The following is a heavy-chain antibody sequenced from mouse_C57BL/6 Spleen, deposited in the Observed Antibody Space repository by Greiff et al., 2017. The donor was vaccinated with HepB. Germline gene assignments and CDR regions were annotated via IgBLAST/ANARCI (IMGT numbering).Heavy chain of an antibody. J-gene: IGHJ4*01. CDR3: TRHYGSSYLYAMDY. D-gene: IGHD1-1*01. Sequence: VQLQQSGAELVRPGASVTLSCKASGYTFTDYDMHWVKQTPVHGLEWIGAIDPETGGTAYNQKFKGKAILTADKSSSTAYMELRSLTSEDSAVSYYTRHYGSSYLYAMDYWGQGTSVTVSS. CDR2: IDPETGGT. V-gene: IGHV1-15*01. CDR1: GYTFTDYD.